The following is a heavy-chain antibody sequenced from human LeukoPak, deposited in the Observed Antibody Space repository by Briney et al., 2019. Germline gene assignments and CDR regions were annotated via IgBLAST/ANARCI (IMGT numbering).Heavy chain of an antibody. CDR3: AREGCTNGVCCGHAFDI. J-gene: IGHJ3*02. CDR1: GGTFSSYA. V-gene: IGHV1-69*13. D-gene: IGHD2-8*01. CDR2: IIPIFGTA. Sequence: GASVKVSCKASGGTFSSYAISWVRQAPGQGLEWMGGIIPIFGTANYAQKFQGTVTITADESTSTAYMELSSLRSEDTAVYYCAREGCTNGVCCGHAFDIWGQGTMVTVSS.